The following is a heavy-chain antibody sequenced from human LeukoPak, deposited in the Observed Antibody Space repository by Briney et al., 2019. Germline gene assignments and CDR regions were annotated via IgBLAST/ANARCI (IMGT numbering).Heavy chain of an antibody. CDR2: IYYTGGT. D-gene: IGHD6-19*01. CDR1: GGSIGSDY. CDR3: AKYGNSGWVIDN. V-gene: IGHV4-59*08. J-gene: IGHJ4*02. Sequence: SETLSLTCTVSGGSIGSDYWTWIRQPPGKGLEYIGYIYYTGGTNYNPSLKSRVTISVDTSKSQFSLKLSSVTAADTAVYFCAKYGNSGWVIDNWGQGTLVTVSS.